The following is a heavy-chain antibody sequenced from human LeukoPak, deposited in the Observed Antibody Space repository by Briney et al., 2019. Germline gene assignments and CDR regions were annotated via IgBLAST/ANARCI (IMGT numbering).Heavy chain of an antibody. D-gene: IGHD3-22*01. Sequence: PGRSLRLSCAASGFTFSSYGMHWVRQAPGKGLEWVAVISYDGSNKYYADSVKGRFTISRDNSKNTLYLQMNSLRAEDTAVYYCAKDGISISYYYDSSGYLDYWGQGTLVTVSS. J-gene: IGHJ4*02. V-gene: IGHV3-30*18. CDR2: ISYDGSNK. CDR1: GFTFSSYG. CDR3: AKDGISISYYYDSSGYLDY.